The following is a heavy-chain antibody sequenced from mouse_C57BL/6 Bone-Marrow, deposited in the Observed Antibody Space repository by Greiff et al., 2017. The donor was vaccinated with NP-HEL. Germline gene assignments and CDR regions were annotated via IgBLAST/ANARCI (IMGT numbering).Heavy chain of an antibody. Sequence: EVKLVESGGGLVQPGGSLKLSCAASGFTFSDYYMYWVRQTPEKRLEWVADISNGGGSTYYPDTVKGRFTISRDNAKNTLYLQMGRLKSEDTAMYYCARRGPYYYGSRELYYAMDYWGQGTSVTVSS. V-gene: IGHV5-12*01. CDR1: GFTFSDYY. CDR3: ARRGPYYYGSRELYYAMDY. J-gene: IGHJ4*01. D-gene: IGHD1-1*01. CDR2: ISNGGGST.